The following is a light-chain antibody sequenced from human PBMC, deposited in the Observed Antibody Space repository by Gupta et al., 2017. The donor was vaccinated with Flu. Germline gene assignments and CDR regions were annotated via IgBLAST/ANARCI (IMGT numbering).Light chain of an antibody. Sequence: RAITISCTGTSSDVGGYNYVSWYQQHPGKAPKLMIYEVSNRPSGVSNRVSGSKSGNTASLTISGLQAEDEADYYCSSYTSSSTYVFGTGTKV. V-gene: IGLV2-14*01. CDR1: SSDVGGYNY. J-gene: IGLJ1*01. CDR3: SSYTSSSTYV. CDR2: EVS.